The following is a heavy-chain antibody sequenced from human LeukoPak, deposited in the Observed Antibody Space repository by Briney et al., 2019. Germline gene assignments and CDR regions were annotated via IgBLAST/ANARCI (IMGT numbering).Heavy chain of an antibody. V-gene: IGHV3-49*04. J-gene: IGHJ4*02. CDR3: TRNRAAAADYYFDY. Sequence: GGSLRLSCAASGFTFSSYAMHWVRQAPGKGLEWVGFIRSKAYGGTTEYAASVKGRFTISRDDSKSIAYLQMNSLKTEDTAVYYCTRNRAAAADYYFDYWGQGTLVTVSS. CDR2: IRSKAYGGTT. CDR1: GFTFSSYA. D-gene: IGHD6-13*01.